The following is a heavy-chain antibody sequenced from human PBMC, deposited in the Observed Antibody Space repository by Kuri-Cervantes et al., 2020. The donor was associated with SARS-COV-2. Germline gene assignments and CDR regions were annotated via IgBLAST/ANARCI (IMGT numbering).Heavy chain of an antibody. V-gene: IGHV3-23*01. CDR3: ASGEIAASGTIYYFDY. CDR1: GFTFSSYA. D-gene: IGHD1-7*01. CDR2: ISGSGGSI. J-gene: IGHJ4*02. Sequence: GESLKISCAASGFTFSSYAMSWVRQAPGKGLEWVSAISGSGGSIYYADSVKGRFTISRDNAKNSLYLQMNSLRAEDTAVYYCASGEIAASGTIYYFDYWGQGTLVTVSS.